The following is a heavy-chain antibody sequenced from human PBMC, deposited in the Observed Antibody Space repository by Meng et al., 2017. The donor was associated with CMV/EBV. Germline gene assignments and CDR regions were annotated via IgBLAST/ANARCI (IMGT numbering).Heavy chain of an antibody. CDR3: ARLAPADPAYYYYGMDV. J-gene: IGHJ6*02. CDR1: CGSASSGSYY. V-gene: IGHV4-61*01. CDR2: IYYSGST. D-gene: IGHD2-2*01. Sequence: LRLSCTVSCGSASSGSYYWSWLLQPPGKGLEWIGYIYYSGSTNYNPYLKSRVTISVDTSKNQFSLKLSSVTATDTAVYYCARLAPADPAYYYYGMDVWGQGTTVTVSS.